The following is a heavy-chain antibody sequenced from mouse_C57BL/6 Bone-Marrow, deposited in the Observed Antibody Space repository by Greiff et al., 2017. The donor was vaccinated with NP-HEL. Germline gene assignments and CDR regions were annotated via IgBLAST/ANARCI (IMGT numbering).Heavy chain of an antibody. CDR2: IDPENGDT. D-gene: IGHD1-1*01. CDR1: GFNIKDDY. V-gene: IGHV14-4*01. CDR3: THSPLLLRYLDY. Sequence: EVQLQQSGAELVRPGASVKLSCTASGFNIKDDYMHWVKQRPEQGLEWIGWIDPENGDTEYASKFQGKATITADTSSNTAYLQLSSLTSEDTAVYYCTHSPLLLRYLDYWGQGTTLTVSS. J-gene: IGHJ2*01.